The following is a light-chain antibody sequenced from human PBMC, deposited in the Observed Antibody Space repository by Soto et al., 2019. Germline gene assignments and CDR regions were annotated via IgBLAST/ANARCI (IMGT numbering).Light chain of an antibody. CDR3: CSYAGSGTWV. Sequence: QSVLTQPASVSESPGQSITISCTGTSSDVGNYNLVSWYQHYPGKAPKLLIYEGNERPSGVSNRFSGSKSGNTASLTISGLQAEYEAEDYCCSYAGSGTWVFGGGTKLTVL. J-gene: IGLJ3*02. CDR1: SSDVGNYNL. CDR2: EGN. V-gene: IGLV2-23*01.